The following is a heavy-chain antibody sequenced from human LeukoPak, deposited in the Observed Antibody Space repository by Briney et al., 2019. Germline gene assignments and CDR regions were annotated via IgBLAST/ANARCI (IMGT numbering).Heavy chain of an antibody. V-gene: IGHV4-59*01. CDR1: GGSISSYY. J-gene: IGHJ3*02. CDR3: ARSRDGYNRYAFDI. CDR2: IYYSGST. D-gene: IGHD5-24*01. Sequence: PSETLSLTCTVSGGSISSYYWSWIRQPPGKGLEWIGYIYYSGSTNYNPSLKSRVTISVDTSKNQFSLKLSSVTAADTAVYYCARSRDGYNRYAFDIWGQGTMVTVSS.